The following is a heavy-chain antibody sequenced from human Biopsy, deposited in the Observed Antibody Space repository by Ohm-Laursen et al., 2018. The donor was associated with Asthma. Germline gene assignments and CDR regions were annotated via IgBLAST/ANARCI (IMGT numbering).Heavy chain of an antibody. CDR2: HDPEEGGT. CDR1: GYTLTDLS. CDR3: ASDFPKDYVRYNFQF. Sequence: ASVKVSCKVSGYTLTDLSMHWVRQAPGQGLEWMGGHDPEEGGTVNARRFQGRVTMTEDTSTDTAYMELSSLSSDDTAVHYCASDFPKDYVRYNFQFWGQGTLVTVSS. J-gene: IGHJ4*02. V-gene: IGHV1-24*01. D-gene: IGHD4-17*01.